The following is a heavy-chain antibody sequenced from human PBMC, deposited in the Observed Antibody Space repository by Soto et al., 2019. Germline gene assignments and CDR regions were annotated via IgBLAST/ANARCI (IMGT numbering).Heavy chain of an antibody. CDR2: INHSGST. V-gene: IGHV4-34*01. J-gene: IGHJ5*02. Sequence: SETLSLTCAVYGGSFSGYYWTWIRQPPGKGLEWIGEINHSGSTNYNPSLKSRVTISVDTSKNQFSLKLTSVTAADTAVYFCTRGHRGTFFGVVLTNWFDPWGQGTLVTVSS. CDR3: TRGHRGTFFGVVLTNWFDP. D-gene: IGHD3-3*01. CDR1: GGSFSGYY.